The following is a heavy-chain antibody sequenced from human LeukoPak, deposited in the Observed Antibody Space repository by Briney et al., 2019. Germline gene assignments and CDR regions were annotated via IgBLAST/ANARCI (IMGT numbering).Heavy chain of an antibody. V-gene: IGHV4-34*01. CDR2: IIHIGST. D-gene: IGHD3-10*01. CDR3: ARGAVLLWFGELPPQFYY. CDR1: GGSFSDYY. Sequence: SETLSPTCAVYGGSFSDYYWSWIRQPPGKWLEWIGEIIHIGSTNYNPSLKSRVTISVDTSKNQFSLKLSPVTAADTAVYYCARGAVLLWFGELPPQFYYWGQGTLVTVSS. J-gene: IGHJ4*02.